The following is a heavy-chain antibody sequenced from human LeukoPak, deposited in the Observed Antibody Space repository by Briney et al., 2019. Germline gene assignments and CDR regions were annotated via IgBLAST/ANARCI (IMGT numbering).Heavy chain of an antibody. CDR1: GFNFSSYE. CDR2: ISSSGSTI. J-gene: IGHJ4*02. Sequence: PGGSLRLSCAASGFNFSSYEMNWVRQAPGKGLEWVSYISSSGSTIYYADSVKGRFTISRDNAKNSLYLQMNSLRAEDTAVYYCASRMVRGVDYWGQGTLVTVSS. CDR3: ASRMVRGVDY. V-gene: IGHV3-48*03. D-gene: IGHD3-10*01.